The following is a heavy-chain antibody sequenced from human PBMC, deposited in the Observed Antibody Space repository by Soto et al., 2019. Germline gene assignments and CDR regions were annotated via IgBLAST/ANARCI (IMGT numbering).Heavy chain of an antibody. D-gene: IGHD3-10*01. CDR2: ISYDGSEK. J-gene: IGHJ4*02. Sequence: QVQLVESGGGVVQPGRSLRLSCAASGFTFSSYGMHWVRQAPGKGLEWVAVISYDGSEKYSADSVKGRFTISRDNSKNTLFLPIDRLRAEDTALYYWARTTVNAFGGFDYWGQGTLVTVSS. CDR1: GFTFSSYG. CDR3: ARTTVNAFGGFDY. V-gene: IGHV3-30*03.